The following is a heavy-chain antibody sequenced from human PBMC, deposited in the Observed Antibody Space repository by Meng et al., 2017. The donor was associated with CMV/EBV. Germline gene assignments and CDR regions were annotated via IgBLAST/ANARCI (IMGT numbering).Heavy chain of an antibody. CDR3: AKRSQWLLGLYYYYGLDV. CDR2: ISASGSGTGNT. J-gene: IGHJ6*02. D-gene: IGHD6-19*01. CDR1: GFTFSNYA. Sequence: GGSLRPSCAASGFTFSNYAMSWVRQAPGKGLEWVSGISASGSGTGNTHYADSVKGRFTISRDNSKNRLYLQMNSLRPEDTALYYCAKRSQWLLGLYYYYGLDVWGQGTTVTVSS. V-gene: IGHV3-23*01.